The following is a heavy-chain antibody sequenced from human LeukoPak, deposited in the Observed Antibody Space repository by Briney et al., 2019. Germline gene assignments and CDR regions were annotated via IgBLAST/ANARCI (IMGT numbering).Heavy chain of an antibody. Sequence: SQTLSLTCTVSGGSISSGSYYWSWIRQPAGKGLEWIGRIYTSGSTNYNPSLESRVTISVDTSKNQFSLKLSSVTAADTAVYYCARAPTTPYYYYMDVWGKGTTVTVSS. J-gene: IGHJ6*03. V-gene: IGHV4-61*02. CDR2: IYTSGST. CDR3: ARAPTTPYYYYMDV. D-gene: IGHD4-11*01. CDR1: GGSISSGSYY.